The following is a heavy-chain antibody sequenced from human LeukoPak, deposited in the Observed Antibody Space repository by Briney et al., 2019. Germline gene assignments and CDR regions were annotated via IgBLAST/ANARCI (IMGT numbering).Heavy chain of an antibody. J-gene: IGHJ4*02. CDR3: ARATFSSSGHSY. V-gene: IGHV3-33*08. CDR2: IWYDGSNK. CDR1: GFTFSSYG. D-gene: IGHD6-13*01. Sequence: QPGRSLILSCAGSGFTFSSYGMHWVRQAPGKGLEWVAVIWYDGSNKYYADSVKGRFTISRDNSENTVYLQMNSLRAEDTGVYYCARATFSSSGHSYWGQGTLVTVSS.